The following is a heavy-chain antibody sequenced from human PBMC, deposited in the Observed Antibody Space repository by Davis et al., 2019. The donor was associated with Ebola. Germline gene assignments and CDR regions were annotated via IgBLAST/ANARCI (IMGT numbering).Heavy chain of an antibody. V-gene: IGHV5-51*01. Sequence: GESLKISCKGSGYSFSNYWIAWVRQPSGKGLEWMGITYAGDSDARYSPSFEGQVTISVARSLTTAYLQWSSLKVSDTAIYYCARQESRYGYIDYWGQGTLVTVSS. J-gene: IGHJ4*02. CDR2: TYAGDSDA. D-gene: IGHD5-18*01. CDR3: ARQESRYGYIDY. CDR1: GYSFSNYW.